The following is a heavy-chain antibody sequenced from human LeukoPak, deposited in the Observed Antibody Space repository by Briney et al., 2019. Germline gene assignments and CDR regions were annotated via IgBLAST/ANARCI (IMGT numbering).Heavy chain of an antibody. CDR3: ARSPAVAGDLDY. D-gene: IGHD6-19*01. J-gene: IGHJ4*02. V-gene: IGHV3-30*04. CDR2: ISYDGSNK. CDR1: GFTFSSYA. Sequence: GGSLRLSCAASGFTFSSYAMHWVRQAPGKGLEWVAVISYDGSNKYYADSVKGRFTISRDNSKNTLYLQMNSLRAEDTAVYYCARSPAVAGDLDYWGQGTLVTVSS.